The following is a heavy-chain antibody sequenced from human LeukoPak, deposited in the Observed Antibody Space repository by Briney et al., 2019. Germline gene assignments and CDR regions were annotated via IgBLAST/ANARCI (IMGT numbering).Heavy chain of an antibody. CDR2: IYPDDSDT. CDR3: ARQRGGSGTVNWFDP. D-gene: IGHD3-10*01. Sequence: GESLKIPCETSGYSFTTYWIGWVCQRPGKGLEWVEAIYPDDSDTRYSPSFQGQVAISTDRSIRTAYLKWNSLKASDTGMYYCARQRGGSGTVNWFDPWGQGVLVTVSS. V-gene: IGHV5-51*01. J-gene: IGHJ5*02. CDR1: GYSFTTYW.